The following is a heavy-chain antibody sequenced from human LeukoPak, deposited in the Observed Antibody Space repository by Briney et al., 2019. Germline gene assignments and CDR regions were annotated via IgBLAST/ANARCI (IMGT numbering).Heavy chain of an antibody. Sequence: GGSLRLSCAASGFTFSSYEMNWVRQAPGKGLEWVSYISSSGSTIYYADSVKGRFTISRDNAKNSLYLQMNSLRAEDTAVYYCARDREASVFNYYYYGMDVWDQGTTVTVSS. CDR1: GFTFSSYE. CDR2: ISSSGSTI. V-gene: IGHV3-48*03. J-gene: IGHJ6*02. CDR3: ARDREASVFNYYYYGMDV. D-gene: IGHD1-26*01.